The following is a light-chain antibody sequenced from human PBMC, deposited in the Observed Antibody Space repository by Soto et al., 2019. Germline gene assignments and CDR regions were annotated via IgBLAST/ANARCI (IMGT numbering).Light chain of an antibody. CDR2: SNN. V-gene: IGLV1-47*02. CDR3: SSYTTSHTLV. CDR1: SSNIGSNY. Sequence: QSVLTQPPSASGTPGQRVTISCSGSSSNIGSNYVYWYQQLPGTAPKLLIYSNNQRPSGVSSRFSGSKSGNTASLTISGLQAEDESDYYCSSYTTSHTLVFGGGTKLTVL. J-gene: IGLJ2*01.